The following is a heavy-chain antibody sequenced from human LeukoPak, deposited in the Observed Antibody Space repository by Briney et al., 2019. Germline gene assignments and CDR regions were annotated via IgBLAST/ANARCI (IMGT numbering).Heavy chain of an antibody. CDR3: ARVRPSVVVPAAIYWFDP. J-gene: IGHJ5*02. Sequence: ASVKVSCKASGYTFTSYGISWVRQAPGQGLEWMGWISAYNGNTNYAQKLQGRVTMTTDTSTSTAYMELRSLRSDDTAVYYCARVRPSVVVPAAIYWFDPWGQGTLVTVSS. CDR2: ISAYNGNT. V-gene: IGHV1-18*01. D-gene: IGHD2-2*01. CDR1: GYTFTSYG.